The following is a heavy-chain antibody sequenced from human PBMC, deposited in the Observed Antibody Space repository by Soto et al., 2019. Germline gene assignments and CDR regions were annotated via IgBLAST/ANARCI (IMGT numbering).Heavy chain of an antibody. CDR1: GFTFSSYS. CDR3: ARDLLLVRGVIAY. D-gene: IGHD3-10*01. CDR2: ISSSSSYI. J-gene: IGHJ4*02. Sequence: EVQLVESGGGLVKPGGSLRLSCAASGFTFSSYSMNWVRQAPGKGLEWVSSISSSSSYIYYADSVKGQFTISRDNAKNSLYLQMNSLRAEDTAVYYCARDLLLVRGVIAYWGQGTLVTVSS. V-gene: IGHV3-21*01.